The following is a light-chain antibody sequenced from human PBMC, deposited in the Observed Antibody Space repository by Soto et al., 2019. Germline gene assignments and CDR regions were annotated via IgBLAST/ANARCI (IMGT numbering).Light chain of an antibody. CDR3: QQANSFPLT. CDR2: GAS. J-gene: IGKJ3*01. CDR1: QGIRNE. Sequence: DIQMTQSPSSLSASVGDRVTITCRASQGIRNELGWYQQKPGKAPKRLIYGASTLYSGVPSRFSGSGSGTDFTLTISSLQPEDFATYFCQQANSFPLTFGPGTKVDIK. V-gene: IGKV1-17*01.